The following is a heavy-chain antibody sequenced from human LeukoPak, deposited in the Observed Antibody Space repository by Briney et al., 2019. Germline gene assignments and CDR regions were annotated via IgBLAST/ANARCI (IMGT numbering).Heavy chain of an antibody. Sequence: GGSLRLSCTVSGFTFSSFPMHWVRQAPGKGLDWVALISYDGYETYYADSVKGRFTISRDNSKNTLYLQMNSLRAEDTAVYYCAKDMLAGTTPRTDFWGQGTLVTVSS. CDR3: AKDMLAGTTPRTDF. V-gene: IGHV3-30*07. J-gene: IGHJ4*02. CDR1: GFTFSSFP. D-gene: IGHD6-13*01. CDR2: ISYDGYET.